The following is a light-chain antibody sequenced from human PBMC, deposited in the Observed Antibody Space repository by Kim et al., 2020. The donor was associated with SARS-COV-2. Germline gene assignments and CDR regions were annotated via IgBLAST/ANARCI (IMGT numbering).Light chain of an antibody. CDR3: SSYTSSSTL. V-gene: IGLV2-14*01. J-gene: IGLJ3*02. CDR1: SSDVGCYNY. CDR2: DVS. Sequence: QSVLTQPASVSGSPGQSITISCTGTSSDVGCYNYVSWYQQHPGKAPKLMIYDVSKRPSGVSNRFSGSKSGNTASLTISGLQAEDEADYYCSSYTSSSTLFGGGTQLTVL.